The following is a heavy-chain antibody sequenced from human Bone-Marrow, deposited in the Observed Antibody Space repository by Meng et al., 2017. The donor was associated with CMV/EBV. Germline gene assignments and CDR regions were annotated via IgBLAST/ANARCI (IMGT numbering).Heavy chain of an antibody. CDR3: ARSHSKGCSSTSCYYYYYYGMDV. D-gene: IGHD2-2*01. V-gene: IGHV3-21*01. CDR1: GFTFSRYW. J-gene: IGHJ6*02. CDR2: ISSSSSYI. Sequence: GESLKISCAASGFTFSRYWMSWVRQAPGKGLEWVSSISSSSSYIYYADSVKGRFTISRDNAKNSLYLQMNSLRAEDTAVYYCARSHSKGCSSTSCYYYYYYGMDVWGQGTTVTVSS.